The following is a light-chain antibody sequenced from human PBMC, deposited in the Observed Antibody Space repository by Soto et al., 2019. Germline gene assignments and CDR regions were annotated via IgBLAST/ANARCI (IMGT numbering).Light chain of an antibody. CDR3: QVCDSPSDHGV. CDR1: TIGSKG. J-gene: IGLJ3*02. Sequence: SYELTQPSSVSVAPGQTAIITCGGNTIGSKGVHWYQQKPGQAPVLVIYDNGNRPSGIPERFSGSNSGNTATLTISRVEAGDEADYHCQVCDSPSDHGVFGGGTQRTVL. V-gene: IGLV3-21*02. CDR2: DNG.